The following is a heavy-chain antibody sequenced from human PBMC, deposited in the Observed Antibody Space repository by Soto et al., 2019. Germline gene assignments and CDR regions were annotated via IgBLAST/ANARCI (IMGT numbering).Heavy chain of an antibody. CDR1: GFTFSSYG. D-gene: IGHD2-15*01. V-gene: IGHV3-23*01. CDR2: ICCSGGST. J-gene: IGHJ3*02. Sequence: GGSLRLSCAASGFTFSSYGMHWVRQAPGKGLEWVSSICCSGGSTYYVDSVKGRFTISRDNSKNTLYLQMNSLRAEDTAVYYCAKDRRSLVVVVAATFALDIWGQGTMVTVSS. CDR3: AKDRRSLVVVVAATFALDI.